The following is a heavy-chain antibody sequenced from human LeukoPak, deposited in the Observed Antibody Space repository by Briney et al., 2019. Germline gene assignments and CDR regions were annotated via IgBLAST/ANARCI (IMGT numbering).Heavy chain of an antibody. J-gene: IGHJ4*02. D-gene: IGHD5-12*01. CDR1: GLTFSDAW. V-gene: IGHV3-15*01. CDR3: TWMATIFTVDY. CDR2: IRNDRIT. Sequence: GESPRLSCVLSGLTFSDAWMSWVRQAPGKGLEWVGRIRNDRITDYAAPVQGRFSISRDNSKNTFYLQMNSLRTEDTGMYFCTWMATIFTVDYWGQGTLVTVYS.